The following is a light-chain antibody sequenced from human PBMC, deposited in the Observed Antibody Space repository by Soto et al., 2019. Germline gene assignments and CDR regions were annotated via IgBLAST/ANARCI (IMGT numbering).Light chain of an antibody. J-gene: IGKJ5*01. CDR2: GAS. CDR1: QSVSSD. V-gene: IGKV3-15*01. CDR3: QQSYNAPIT. Sequence: EIVMTQSPATLSVSPGERATLSCRASQSVSSDLAWYHQKPGQAPRLLIYGASTRATGIPARFSGSGSGTEFTLTINSLQPEDFATYYCQQSYNAPITFGQGTRLEIK.